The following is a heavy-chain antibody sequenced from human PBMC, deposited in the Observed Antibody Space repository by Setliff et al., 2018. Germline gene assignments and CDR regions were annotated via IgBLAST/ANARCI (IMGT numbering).Heavy chain of an antibody. D-gene: IGHD6-13*01. V-gene: IGHV3-74*01. J-gene: IGHJ4*02. Sequence: GGSLRLSCGASGFTFSKYWMYWARQVPGKGLVWVSRINGDGTITNYADSVKGRFTISRDNSKSTLYLEMNSLRAEDTAVYYCAKCSSWHGHYPHFNYWGQGTLVTVSS. CDR2: INGDGTIT. CDR1: GFTFSKYW. CDR3: AKCSSWHGHYPHFNY.